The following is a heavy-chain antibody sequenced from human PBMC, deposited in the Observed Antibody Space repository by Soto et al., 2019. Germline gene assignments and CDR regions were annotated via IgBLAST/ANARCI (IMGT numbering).Heavy chain of an antibody. CDR3: ARSFLCSSTSCYYSYYMDV. V-gene: IGHV1-18*01. Sequence: ASVKVSCKASGYTFTSYGISWVRQAPGQGLEWMGWISAYNGNTNYAQKLQGRVTMTTDTSTSTAYMELRSLRSDDTAVYYCARSFLCSSTSCYYSYYMDVWGKGTTVTVSS. CDR2: ISAYNGNT. D-gene: IGHD2-2*01. CDR1: GYTFTSYG. J-gene: IGHJ6*03.